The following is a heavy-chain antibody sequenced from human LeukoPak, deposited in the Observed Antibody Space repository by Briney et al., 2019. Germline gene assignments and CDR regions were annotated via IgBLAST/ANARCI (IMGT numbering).Heavy chain of an antibody. CDR2: INPNSGDT. J-gene: IGHJ6*03. V-gene: IGHV1-2*02. D-gene: IGHD6-13*01. CDR1: GYIFTGYY. CDR3: AREGTVAAAGTYYYYYYYMDV. Sequence: GASVKVSCKASGYIFTGYYMHWVRQAPGQGLEWMGWINPNSGDTNYAQKLQGRVIMTTDTSTSTAYMELRSLRSDDTAVYYCAREGTVAAAGTYYYYYYYMDVWGKGTTVTVSS.